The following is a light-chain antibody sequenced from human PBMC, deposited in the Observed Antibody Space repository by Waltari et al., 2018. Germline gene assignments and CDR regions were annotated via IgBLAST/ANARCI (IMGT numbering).Light chain of an antibody. CDR2: KAS. J-gene: IGKJ2*01. V-gene: IGKV1-5*03. Sequence: DIQMTQYPSTLPAAVGDRVTITSRASQSISSWLAWYPQKPGKAPKVLIYKASSLESGVPSRFSGSASGTEFTLTISSLQPDDFATYYCQQYNSYLYTFGQGTKLEIK. CDR1: QSISSW. CDR3: QQYNSYLYT.